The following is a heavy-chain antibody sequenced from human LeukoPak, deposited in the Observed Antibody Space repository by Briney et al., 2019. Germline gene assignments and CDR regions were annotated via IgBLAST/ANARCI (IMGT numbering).Heavy chain of an antibody. J-gene: IGHJ4*02. D-gene: IGHD1-1*01. CDR3: ATPGTTGTTNY. CDR2: IFGSGGST. CDR1: GFTFSSYG. Sequence: PGRSLRLSCAASGFTFSSYGMHWVRQAPGKGLEWVSGIFGSGGSTHYADSVKGRFTISRDNSKNTVYLQMNSLRAEDTAVYYCATPGTTGTTNYWGQGTLVTVSS. V-gene: IGHV3-23*01.